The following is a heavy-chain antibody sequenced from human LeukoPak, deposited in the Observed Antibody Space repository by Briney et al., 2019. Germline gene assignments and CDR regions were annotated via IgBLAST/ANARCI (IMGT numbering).Heavy chain of an antibody. V-gene: IGHV1-46*01. CDR3: ARDTRTMTAVTRGQHYYYGLDV. Sequence: ASVKVSCKASGHTFTNYYLHWVRQAPGHGLEWRAITNPSDGGTYYEQKLQGRVTVTRDTATRTVYMKLSSLRSEDTAVYYCARDTRTMTAVTRGQHYYYGLDVWGQGTTVTVSS. D-gene: IGHD4-17*01. CDR2: TNPSDGGT. J-gene: IGHJ6*02. CDR1: GHTFTNYY.